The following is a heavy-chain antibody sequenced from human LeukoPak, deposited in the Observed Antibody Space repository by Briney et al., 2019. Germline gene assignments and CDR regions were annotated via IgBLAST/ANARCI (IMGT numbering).Heavy chain of an antibody. CDR3: AKNRALHEIDY. V-gene: IGHV3-23*01. D-gene: IGHD2-21*01. J-gene: IGHJ4*02. CDR2: ISGSGGST. CDR1: GFAFSTYA. Sequence: AGGSLRLSCAASGFAFSTYAMSWVRQAPGKGLEWVSGISGSGGSTYYADSVKDRFTISRDNSKNTLYLQMNSLIAGDTAIYYCAKNRALHEIDYWGQGTLVTVSS.